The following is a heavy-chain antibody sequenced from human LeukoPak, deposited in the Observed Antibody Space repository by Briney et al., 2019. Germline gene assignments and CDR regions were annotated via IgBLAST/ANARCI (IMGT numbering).Heavy chain of an antibody. J-gene: IGHJ4*02. Sequence: SETLSLTCAVSGYSISSGYYWGWIRQPPGKGLEWIGSIYHSGSTYYNPSLKSRVTISVDTSKNQFSLKLSSVTAADTAVYYCARLDRAAAGGYWGQGTLVTVSS. D-gene: IGHD6-13*01. CDR2: IYHSGST. CDR1: GYSISSGYY. V-gene: IGHV4-38-2*01. CDR3: ARLDRAAAGGY.